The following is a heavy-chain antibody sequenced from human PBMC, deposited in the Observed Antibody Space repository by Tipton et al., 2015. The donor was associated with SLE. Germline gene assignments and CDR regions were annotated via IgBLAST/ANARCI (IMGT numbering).Heavy chain of an antibody. CDR1: GGSISSSNW. J-gene: IGHJ1*01. Sequence: SLRLSCAVSGGSISSSNWWSWVRQPPGKGLEWIGEIYHSGSTNYNPSLKSRVTISVDKSKNQFSLKLSSVTAADTAVSYCARVRGRGYFQHWGQGTLVTVSS. CDR3: ARVRGRGYFQH. V-gene: IGHV4-4*02. D-gene: IGHD3-10*01. CDR2: IYHSGST.